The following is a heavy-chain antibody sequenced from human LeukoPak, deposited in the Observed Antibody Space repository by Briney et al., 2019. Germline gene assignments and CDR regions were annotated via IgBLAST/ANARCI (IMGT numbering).Heavy chain of an antibody. V-gene: IGHV3-7*01. D-gene: IGHD4-17*01. CDR1: GFTFSSYW. CDR3: ARGDYGDFSHYYYYGMDV. CDR2: IKQDGSEK. J-gene: IGHJ6*04. Sequence: GGSLRLSCAASGFTFSSYWMSWVRQAPGKGLEWVANIKQDGSEKYYVDSVKGRFTISRDNAKNSLYLQMNSLRAEDTAVYYCARGDYGDFSHYYYYGMDVWGKGTTVTVSS.